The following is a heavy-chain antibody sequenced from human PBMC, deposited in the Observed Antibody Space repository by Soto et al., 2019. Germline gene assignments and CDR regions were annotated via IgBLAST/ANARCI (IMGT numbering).Heavy chain of an antibody. CDR1: GVTFNSYS. CDR3: SSARDSFGGSGYSGVDY. D-gene: IGHD3-22*01. Sequence: QVQLLQSGAEVQKPGSSVRVSCTTSGVTFNSYSLHWVRQAPGQGLEWMGGFMPLFGTANYAQKFQGRVTFTADESTSTAYVDLSNLRSEDTSLYYCSSARDSFGGSGYSGVDYWGQGTQVTVSS. J-gene: IGHJ4*02. V-gene: IGHV1-69*01. CDR2: FMPLFGTA.